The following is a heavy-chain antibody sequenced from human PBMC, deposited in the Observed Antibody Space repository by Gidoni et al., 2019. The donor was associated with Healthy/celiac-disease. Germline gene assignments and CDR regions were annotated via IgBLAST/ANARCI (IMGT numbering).Heavy chain of an antibody. CDR2: IYPGDSDT. Sequence: VQLVQSGAEVKKPGESLNISCKGSGYSSTSYGVGWVRPMPGKGLEWMGIIYPGDSDTSYSPSFQGQVTISADKSISTAYLQWSSLKASDTAMYYCARPVRSGYYYDAFDIWGQGTMVTVSS. V-gene: IGHV5-51*01. CDR3: ARPVRSGYYYDAFDI. J-gene: IGHJ3*02. D-gene: IGHD3-22*01. CDR1: GYSSTSYG.